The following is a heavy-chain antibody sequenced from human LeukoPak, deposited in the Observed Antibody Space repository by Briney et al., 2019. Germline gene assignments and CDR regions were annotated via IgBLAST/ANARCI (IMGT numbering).Heavy chain of an antibody. J-gene: IGHJ4*02. CDR3: ARVTTTVTTPADY. CDR1: GYTFTDYY. V-gene: IGHV1-18*04. D-gene: IGHD4-17*01. CDR2: FSAYNGNT. Sequence: ASVKVSCKASGYTFTDYYIHWVRQAPGQGLEWMGWFSAYNGNTNYAQKLQGRVTMTTDTSTSTAYMELRSLRSDDTAVYYCARVTTTVTTPADYWGQGTLVTVSS.